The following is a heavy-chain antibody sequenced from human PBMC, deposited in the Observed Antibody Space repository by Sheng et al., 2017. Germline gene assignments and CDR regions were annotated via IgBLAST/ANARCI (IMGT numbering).Heavy chain of an antibody. CDR3: AANGQYYYDSSGYPHYYYYMDV. J-gene: IGHJ6*03. CDR2: IVVGSGNT. Sequence: QMQLVQSGPEVKKPGTSVKVSCKASGFTFTSSAMQWVRQARGQRLEWIGWIVVGSGNTNYAQKFQERVTITRDMSTSTAYMELSSLRSEDTAVYYCAANGQYYYDSSGYPHYYYYMDVWGQGTTVTVSS. D-gene: IGHD3-22*01. CDR1: GFTFTSSA. V-gene: IGHV1-58*02.